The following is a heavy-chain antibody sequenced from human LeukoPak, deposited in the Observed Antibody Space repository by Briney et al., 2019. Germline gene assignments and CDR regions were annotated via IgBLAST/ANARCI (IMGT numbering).Heavy chain of an antibody. CDR3: ARDRYVYCGGDCLDAFDI. J-gene: IGHJ3*02. Sequence: ASVKVSCKASGYTFTGYYMHWVRQAPGQGLEWMGWINPNSGGTNHAQKFQGRVTMTRDTSISTAYMELRSLRSDDTAVYYCARDRYVYCGGDCLDAFDIWGQGTMVAVSS. D-gene: IGHD2-21*02. CDR1: GYTFTGYY. CDR2: INPNSGGT. V-gene: IGHV1-2*02.